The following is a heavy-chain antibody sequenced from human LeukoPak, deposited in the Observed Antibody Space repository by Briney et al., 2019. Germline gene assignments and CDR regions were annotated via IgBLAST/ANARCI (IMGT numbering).Heavy chain of an antibody. Sequence: SETLSLTCTVSGDSITGSSYYWGWIRQPPGKGLEWIGSMYYSGSTYSNPSLKSRVTISADTSKNQFSLKLKSVTAADTVVYYCARQYYDSTGYYYFDYWGQGSLVTVSS. V-gene: IGHV4-39*01. CDR1: GDSITGSSYY. CDR3: ARQYYDSTGYYYFDY. D-gene: IGHD3-22*01. CDR2: MYYSGST. J-gene: IGHJ4*02.